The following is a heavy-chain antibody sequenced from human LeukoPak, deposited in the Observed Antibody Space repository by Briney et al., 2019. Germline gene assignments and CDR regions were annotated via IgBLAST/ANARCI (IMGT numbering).Heavy chain of an antibody. Sequence: GSSVKVSCKASGGTFSSYAISWVRQAPGQGLEWTGGIIPIFGTANYAQKFQGRVTITADKSTSTAYMELSSLRSEDTAVYYCARDPPNWNDPNYFDYWGQGTLVTVSS. D-gene: IGHD1-1*01. V-gene: IGHV1-69*06. CDR2: IIPIFGTA. J-gene: IGHJ4*02. CDR1: GGTFSSYA. CDR3: ARDPPNWNDPNYFDY.